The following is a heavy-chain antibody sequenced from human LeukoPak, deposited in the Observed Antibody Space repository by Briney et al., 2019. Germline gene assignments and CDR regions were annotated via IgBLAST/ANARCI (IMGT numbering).Heavy chain of an antibody. CDR3: ARHNSYSSGSTGY. CDR2: ISSYGYT. D-gene: IGHD6-19*01. CDR1: GFSFSSYS. Sequence: GGSLRLSCAASGFSFSSYSMNWVRQAPGKGLEWASSISSYGYTDYADSLKGRFTISRDSAKNILYLQLNSLRAEDTAVYYCARHNSYSSGSTGYWGQGTLVTVSS. V-gene: IGHV3-21*06. J-gene: IGHJ4*02.